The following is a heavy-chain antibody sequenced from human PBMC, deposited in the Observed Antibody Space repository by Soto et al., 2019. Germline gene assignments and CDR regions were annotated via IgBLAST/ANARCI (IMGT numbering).Heavy chain of an antibody. J-gene: IGHJ3*02. CDR3: ARTYYYDSSGNAFDI. D-gene: IGHD3-22*01. Sequence: GESLKISCRGSGYDFTRYWIGWVRQMPGEGLEWVAIIYPGDSITKYDSNTRYSPSFQGQVTISADKSIGTAYLQWSSLKASDTAMYYCARTYYYDSSGNAFDIWGQGTMVTV. CDR1: GYDFTRYW. CDR2: IYPGDSITKYDSNT. V-gene: IGHV5-51*01.